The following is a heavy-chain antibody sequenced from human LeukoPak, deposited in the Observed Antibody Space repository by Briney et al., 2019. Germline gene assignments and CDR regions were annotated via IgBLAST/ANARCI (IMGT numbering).Heavy chain of an antibody. Sequence: GRSLRLSCAASGFIFNNYEMNWVRQAPGKGLEWVSYISSSDNTIKYADSVKGRFTISSDNPKNSLYLQMNSLRADDTAVYYCVRSFANWGQGTMVTVSS. J-gene: IGHJ3*02. V-gene: IGHV3-48*03. CDR1: GFIFNNYE. CDR2: ISSSDNTI. CDR3: VRSFAN.